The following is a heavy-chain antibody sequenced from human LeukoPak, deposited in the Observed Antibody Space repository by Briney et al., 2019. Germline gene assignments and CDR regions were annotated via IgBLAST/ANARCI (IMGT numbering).Heavy chain of an antibody. CDR1: GYSISSGYY. V-gene: IGHV4-38-2*01. J-gene: IGHJ4*02. D-gene: IGHD3-22*01. CDR2: IYHSGST. CDR3: ARVTYYYDSTHYYGFFDY. Sequence: SETLSLTCAVSGYSISSGYYWGWIGQPPGKGLEWLGSIYHSGSTSYNPSLKSRVTISVDTSKNQFSLKLSSVTAADTAVYYCARVTYYYDSTHYYGFFDYWGQGTLVTVSS.